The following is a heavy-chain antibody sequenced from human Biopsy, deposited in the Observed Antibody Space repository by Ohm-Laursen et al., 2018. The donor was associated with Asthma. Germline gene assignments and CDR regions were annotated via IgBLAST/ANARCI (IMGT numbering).Heavy chain of an antibody. CDR1: GGSISSSSYY. CDR2: IYYSGST. V-gene: IGHV4-39*01. J-gene: IGHJ3*02. D-gene: IGHD3-3*01. Sequence: VTLSLTCTVSGGSISSSSYYWGWIRQPPGKGLEWIGSIYYSGSTYYNPSLKSRVTISVDTSKNQFSLKLSSVTAADTAVYYCARQGYDFWSGYFDAFDIWGQGTMVTVSS. CDR3: ARQGYDFWSGYFDAFDI.